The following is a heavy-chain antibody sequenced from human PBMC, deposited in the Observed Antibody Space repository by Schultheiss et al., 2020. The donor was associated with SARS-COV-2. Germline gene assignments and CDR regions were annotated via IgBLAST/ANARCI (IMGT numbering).Heavy chain of an antibody. CDR2: IYYSGST. V-gene: IGHV4-59*01. CDR1: GGSISSYY. CDR3: ARHVPGSSGYYYYYYYGMDV. J-gene: IGHJ6*02. Sequence: SQTLSLTCTVSGGSISSYYWSWIRQPPGKGLEWIGYIYYSGSTNYNPSLKSRVTISVDTSKNQFSLKLSSVTAADTAVYYCARHVPGSSGYYYYYYYGMDVWGQGTTVTGSS. D-gene: IGHD3-22*01.